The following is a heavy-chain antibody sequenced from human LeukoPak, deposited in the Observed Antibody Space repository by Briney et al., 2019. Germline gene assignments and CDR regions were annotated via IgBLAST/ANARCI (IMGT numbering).Heavy chain of an antibody. CDR3: ARGGGVVDFWSGPSPGFDY. Sequence: GGSLRLSCAASRFTFDDYGMSWVRDTPRKGLEWVSGINWNGGTAGSADSVRGGFTLSRDNGSNTLYLQMNSLRAEVTALYYRARGGGVVDFWSGPSPGFDYWGQGTLVTVS. D-gene: IGHD3-3*01. CDR1: RFTFDDYG. V-gene: IGHV3-20*04. CDR2: INWNGGTA. J-gene: IGHJ4*02.